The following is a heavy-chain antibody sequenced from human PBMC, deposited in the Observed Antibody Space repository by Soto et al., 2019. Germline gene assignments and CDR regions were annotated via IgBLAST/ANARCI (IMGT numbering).Heavy chain of an antibody. Sequence: GGSLRLSCAASGFTFSSYGMHWVRQAPGKGLEWVAVIWYDGSNKYYADSVKGRFTISRDNSKNTLYLQMNSLRAEDTAVYYCARVERYFDWLPKGPGMDVWGQGTTVTVSS. CDR2: IWYDGSNK. V-gene: IGHV3-33*01. J-gene: IGHJ6*02. CDR1: GFTFSSYG. D-gene: IGHD3-9*01. CDR3: ARVERYFDWLPKGPGMDV.